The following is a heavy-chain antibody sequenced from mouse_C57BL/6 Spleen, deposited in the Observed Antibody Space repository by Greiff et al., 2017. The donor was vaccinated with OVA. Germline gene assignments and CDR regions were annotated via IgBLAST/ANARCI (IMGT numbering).Heavy chain of an antibody. V-gene: IGHV1-18*01. CDR1: GYTFTDYY. CDR2: INPNNGGT. Sequence: EVQLQQSGPELVKPGASVKIPCKASGYTFTDYYMDWVKQSHGKSLEWIGDINPNNGGTNYNQKFKGKATLAVDKSSSTTYMERRSLTSEDTAVYYGARGGREYFDYWGQGTTLTVSS. D-gene: IGHD3-3*01. CDR3: ARGGREYFDY. J-gene: IGHJ2*01.